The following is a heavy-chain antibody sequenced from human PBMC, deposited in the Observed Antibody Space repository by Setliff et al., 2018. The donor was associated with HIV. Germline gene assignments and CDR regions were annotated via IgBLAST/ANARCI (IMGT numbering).Heavy chain of an antibody. V-gene: IGHV1-8*03. CDR2: MNPNSGNI. CDR1: GYTFTNYD. J-gene: IGHJ4*02. CDR3: ARGAQDYEDYYFDY. Sequence: ASVKVSCKASGYTFTNYDINWVRQATGQGLEWMGWMNPNSGNIGYAQKFQGRVTFTRNTSKGTAYMELSSLRSDDTALYYCARGAQDYEDYYFDYWGQGTLVTVSS. D-gene: IGHD4-17*01.